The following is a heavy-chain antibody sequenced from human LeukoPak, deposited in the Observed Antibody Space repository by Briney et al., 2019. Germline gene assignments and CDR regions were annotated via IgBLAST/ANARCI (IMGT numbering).Heavy chain of an antibody. CDR1: GFTFSSYD. V-gene: IGHV3-13*05. J-gene: IGHJ4*02. Sequence: GGSLRLSCAASGFTFSSYDMHWVRQATGKGLEWVSAIGTAGDPYYPGSVKGRFTISRENAKNSLYLQMNSLRAGDTAVYYCARARKTACTRTGSLLFDYWGQGTLVTVSS. CDR3: ARARKTACTRTGSLLFDY. CDR2: IGTAGDP. D-gene: IGHD6-13*01.